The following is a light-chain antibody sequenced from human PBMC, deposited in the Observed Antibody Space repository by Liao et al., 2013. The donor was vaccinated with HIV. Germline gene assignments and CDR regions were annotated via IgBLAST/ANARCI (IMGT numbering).Light chain of an antibody. CDR2: YDA. Sequence: SYVLTQPPSVSVAPGRTAAITCDGINIGTRRVHWYQQKAGQAPVLVISYDADRPSGIPERFSGSNSGNTATLTISGTQPTDEADYYCQAWDRNTAIFGGGTKLTVL. CDR3: QAWDRNTAI. CDR1: NIGTRR. J-gene: IGLJ2*01. V-gene: IGLV3-21*01.